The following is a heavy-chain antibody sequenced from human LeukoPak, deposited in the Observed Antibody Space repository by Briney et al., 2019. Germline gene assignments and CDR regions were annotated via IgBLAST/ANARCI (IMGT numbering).Heavy chain of an antibody. CDR2: IYYSGST. CDR3: ARLELAVAGTFDY. V-gene: IGHV4-59*01. CDR1: GGSISCYY. D-gene: IGHD6-19*01. Sequence: PSETLSLTCTVSGGSISCYYWSWIRQPPGKGLEWIGYIYYSGSTNYNPSLKSRVTISVDTSKNQFSLKLSSVTAADTAVYYCARLELAVAGTFDYWGQGTLVTVSS. J-gene: IGHJ4*02.